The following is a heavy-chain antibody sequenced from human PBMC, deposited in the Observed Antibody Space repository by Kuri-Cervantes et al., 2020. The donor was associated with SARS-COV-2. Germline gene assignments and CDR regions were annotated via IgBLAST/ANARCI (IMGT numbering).Heavy chain of an antibody. CDR3: AREPGYSSGWGTRYFDY. V-gene: IGHV1-69*13. Sequence: AVNVSCKDSRGTFSSYANSWVRQAPGQGLEWMGGIIPIFGTANYAQKFQGRVTITADESTSTAYMELSSLRSEDTAVYYCAREPGYSSGWGTRYFDYWGQGTLVTVSS. D-gene: IGHD6-19*01. J-gene: IGHJ4*02. CDR2: IIPIFGTA. CDR1: RGTFSSYA.